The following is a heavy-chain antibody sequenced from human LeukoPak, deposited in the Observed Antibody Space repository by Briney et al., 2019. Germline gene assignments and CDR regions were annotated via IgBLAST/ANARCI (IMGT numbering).Heavy chain of an antibody. CDR3: ARVSSGATTVDY. V-gene: IGHV4-59*11. J-gene: IGHJ4*02. CDR2: ISDSGST. Sequence: PSETLSPTCVVSGGSLSTHHWGWIRQSPGRGLEWIGYISDSGSTNYNPSLKSRVTISVDTSKNQFSLKLSSVTAADTAVYYCARVSSGATTVDYWGQGTLVTVSS. CDR1: GGSLSTHH. D-gene: IGHD1-26*01.